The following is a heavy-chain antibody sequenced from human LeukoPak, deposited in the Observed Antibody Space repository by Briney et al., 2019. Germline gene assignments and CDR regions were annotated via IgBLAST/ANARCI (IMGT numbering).Heavy chain of an antibody. CDR3: ATSRGELRYFDWLPGGMDV. Sequence: SETLSLTCAVYGGSFSGYYWSWIRQPPGKGLEWIGEINDSGSTNYNPSLKSRVTISVDTSKNQFSLKLSSVTAADTAVYYCATSRGELRYFDWLPGGMDVWGKGTTVTVSS. J-gene: IGHJ6*04. CDR1: GGSFSGYY. D-gene: IGHD3-9*01. V-gene: IGHV4-34*01. CDR2: INDSGST.